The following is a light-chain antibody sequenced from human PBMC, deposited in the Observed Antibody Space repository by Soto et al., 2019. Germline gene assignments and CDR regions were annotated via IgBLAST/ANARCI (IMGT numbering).Light chain of an antibody. CDR2: DVN. Sequence: TSSDIGAYNYVSWYQQHPGKAPKLMIYDVNNRPSGVSNRFSGSKSGNTASLTISGLQAEDEADYFCTSYTRSSTYVFGTGTKSPS. J-gene: IGLJ1*01. CDR3: TSYTRSSTYV. V-gene: IGLV2-14*03. CDR1: SSDIGAYNY.